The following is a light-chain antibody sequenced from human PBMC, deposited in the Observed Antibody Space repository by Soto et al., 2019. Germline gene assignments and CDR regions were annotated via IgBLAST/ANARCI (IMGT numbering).Light chain of an antibody. CDR3: SSPRSSSFYV. Sequence: QSALTQPASVSGSLGQSITISCTGTSSDIGSYNYVSWYQQHPGQAPKLMIYDVTNRPSGVSNRFSGSKSGNTASLTISGLQAEDEADYYCSSPRSSSFYVFGTGTKLTVL. J-gene: IGLJ1*01. CDR2: DVT. V-gene: IGLV2-14*03. CDR1: SSDIGSYNY.